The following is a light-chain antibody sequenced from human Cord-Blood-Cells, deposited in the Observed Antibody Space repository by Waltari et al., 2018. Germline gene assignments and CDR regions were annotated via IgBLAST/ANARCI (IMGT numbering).Light chain of an antibody. V-gene: IGKV1-5*01. CDR2: DAS. CDR1: QCISNW. Sequence: DIQLTQSPSTLSASVGDRVTLTCRARQCISNWLAWYQPKPGKAPKLLIYDASSLESGVPSRFSGSGSGTEFTLTISSLQPDDFATYYCQQYNSYSTFGQGTKLEIK. J-gene: IGKJ2*01. CDR3: QQYNSYST.